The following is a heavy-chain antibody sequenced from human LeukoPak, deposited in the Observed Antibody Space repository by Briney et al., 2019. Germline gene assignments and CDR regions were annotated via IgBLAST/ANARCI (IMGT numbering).Heavy chain of an antibody. V-gene: IGHV4-59*01. CDR3: ARADGYIAPYFDY. D-gene: IGHD5-24*01. J-gene: IGHJ4*02. CDR2: IYYSGST. CDR1: GFTLSNAW. Sequence: GSLRLSCAASGFTLSNAWMNWIRQPPGKGLEWIGYIYYSGSTNYNPSLKSRVTISVDTSKNQFSLKLSSVTAADTAVYYCARADGYIAPYFDYWGQGTLVTVSS.